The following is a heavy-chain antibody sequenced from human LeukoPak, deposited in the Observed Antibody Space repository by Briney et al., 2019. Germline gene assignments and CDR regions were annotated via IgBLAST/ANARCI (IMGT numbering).Heavy chain of an antibody. V-gene: IGHV3-30*18. CDR2: MSDDGTKK. Sequence: GGSLRLSCAASGFSFRSYGMHWVRQAPGKGLEWVAVMSDDGTKKYYADSMKGRFTISRDNSKNTLYLQINSLRGEDTAVYHCAKAESITSAWFDHWDQGTLVTVSS. CDR1: GFSFRSYG. CDR3: AKAESITSAWFDH. J-gene: IGHJ5*02. D-gene: IGHD5-24*01.